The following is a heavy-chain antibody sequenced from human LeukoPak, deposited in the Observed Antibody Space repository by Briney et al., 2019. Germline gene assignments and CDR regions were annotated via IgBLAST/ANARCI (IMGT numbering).Heavy chain of an antibody. Sequence: SVKVSCKASGGTFSSYAISWVRQAPGQGLEWMGGIIPIFGTANYAQKFQGRVTITTDESTSAAYMELSSLRSEDTAVYYCARVSLPSEYSGSFDYWGQGTLVTVSS. V-gene: IGHV1-69*05. CDR3: ARVSLPSEYSGSFDY. CDR1: GGTFSSYA. J-gene: IGHJ4*02. CDR2: IIPIFGTA. D-gene: IGHD1-26*01.